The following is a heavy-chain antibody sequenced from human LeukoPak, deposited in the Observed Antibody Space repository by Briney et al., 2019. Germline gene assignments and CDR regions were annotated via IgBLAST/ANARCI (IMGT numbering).Heavy chain of an antibody. CDR3: ASGPSPASAAKNWFDP. CDR2: INHGGST. J-gene: IGHJ5*02. D-gene: IGHD2-2*01. V-gene: IGHV4-34*01. Sequence: SETLSLTCAVYGGTFSGYYWSWLRQPPGKGLEWMGEINHGGSTNYNPSLKSRVTISVDTSKKQFSLKLSSVTAADTAVYYCASGPSPASAAKNWFDPWGQGTLVTVSS. CDR1: GGTFSGYY.